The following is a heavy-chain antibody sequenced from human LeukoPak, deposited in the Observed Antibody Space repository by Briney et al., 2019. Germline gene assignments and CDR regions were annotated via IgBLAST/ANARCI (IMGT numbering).Heavy chain of an antibody. Sequence: GASVKVSCKASGYTFTGYYMRWVRQAPGQGLEWMGWINPNNGITNYAQNFQGRVTMTRDTSISTLYMDLSRLRSDDTAVYFCARGGVYTDSWGQGTLVTVSS. CDR2: INPNNGIT. CDR3: ARGGVYTDS. V-gene: IGHV1-2*02. CDR1: GYTFTGYY. J-gene: IGHJ4*02. D-gene: IGHD5/OR15-5a*01.